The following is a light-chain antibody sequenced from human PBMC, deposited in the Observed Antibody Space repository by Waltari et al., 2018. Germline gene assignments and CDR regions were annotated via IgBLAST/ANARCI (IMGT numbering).Light chain of an antibody. Sequence: QSDLPQPASVSGSPEQSITISCTGTSSDVGSYNLFSWYQQHPGKAPKLMISEVNERPSGVSIRFSGSKSGNTASLTISGLQAEDEADYYCCSYAGSNTVLFGGGTKLTVL. CDR1: SSDVGSYNL. J-gene: IGLJ2*01. CDR3: CSYAGSNTVL. V-gene: IGLV2-23*02. CDR2: EVN.